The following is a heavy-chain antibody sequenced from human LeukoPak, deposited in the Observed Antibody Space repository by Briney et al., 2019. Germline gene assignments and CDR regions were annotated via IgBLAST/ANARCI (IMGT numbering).Heavy chain of an antibody. D-gene: IGHD2-21*01. CDR2: IHSSGST. V-gene: IGHV4-39*07. CDR3: ARILARQFTSFSDSRPYSYYYMDV. Sequence: SETLSLTCTVSGDSISSSSSYWGWIRQPPEKGLEWIATIHSSGSTYSNPSLKSRVTISVHTSKNQLSLKLISSTAADTAVYYCARILARQFTSFSDSRPYSYYYMDVWGKGTTVTVSS. J-gene: IGHJ6*03. CDR1: GDSISSSSSY.